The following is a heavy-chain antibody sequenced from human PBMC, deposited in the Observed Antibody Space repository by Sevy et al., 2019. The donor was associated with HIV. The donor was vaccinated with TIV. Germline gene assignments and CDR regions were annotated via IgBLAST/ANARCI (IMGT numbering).Heavy chain of an antibody. CDR2: INQDGGAK. V-gene: IGHV3-7*01. D-gene: IGHD3-3*01. CDR1: GFILSTTW. Sequence: GGSLRLSCAASGFILSTTWMTWVSQAPGKGLEWVANINQDGGAKYYVDSVKGRFTISRDNTKNSLYLQMRSLRVEDTAVYYCTTSFGVIAGDDFDYWGQGTLVTVSS. J-gene: IGHJ4*01. CDR3: TTSFGVIAGDDFDY.